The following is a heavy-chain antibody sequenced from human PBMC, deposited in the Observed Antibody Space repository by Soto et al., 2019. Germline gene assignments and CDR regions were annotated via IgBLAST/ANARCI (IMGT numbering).Heavy chain of an antibody. Sequence: QVQLVESGGGVVQPGRSLRLSCAASGFTFSSYGMHWVRQAPGKGLEWVAVIWYDGSNKYYADSVKGRFTISRDNSKNTLYLQMNSLRAEDTAVYYCARDPTLLRGVTIGGNFDYWGQGTLVTVSS. CDR3: ARDPTLLRGVTIGGNFDY. D-gene: IGHD3-10*01. CDR2: IWYDGSNK. J-gene: IGHJ4*02. V-gene: IGHV3-33*01. CDR1: GFTFSSYG.